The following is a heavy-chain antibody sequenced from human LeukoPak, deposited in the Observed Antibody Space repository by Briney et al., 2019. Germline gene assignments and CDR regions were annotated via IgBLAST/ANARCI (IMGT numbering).Heavy chain of an antibody. V-gene: IGHV3-23*01. CDR3: ARLTRGYSYGYYYYGMDV. J-gene: IGHJ6*02. CDR1: GFTFSSYA. Sequence: PGGSLRLSCAASGFTFSSYAMSWFRQAPGKGLEWVSAISCSGGSTYYADSVKGRFTISRDNSKNTLYLQMNSVRAEDTAVYYCARLTRGYSYGYYYYGMDVWGQGTTVTVSS. D-gene: IGHD5-18*01. CDR2: ISCSGGST.